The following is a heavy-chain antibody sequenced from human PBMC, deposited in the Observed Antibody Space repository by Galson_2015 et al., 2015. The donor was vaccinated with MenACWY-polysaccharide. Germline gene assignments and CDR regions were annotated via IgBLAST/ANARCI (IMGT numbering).Heavy chain of an antibody. Sequence: SLRLSCAASGFTFNNYAMHWVRQAPGKGLEWVAFISGDGTRKYYADSVQGRFIISRDNSQSTLYLQMNTLRVEDTAVHFCARGGSGSRGNWFDPWGQGTLVTVSS. J-gene: IGHJ5*02. CDR2: ISGDGTRK. V-gene: IGHV3-30-3*01. CDR1: GFTFNNYA. D-gene: IGHD1-26*01. CDR3: ARGGSGSRGNWFDP.